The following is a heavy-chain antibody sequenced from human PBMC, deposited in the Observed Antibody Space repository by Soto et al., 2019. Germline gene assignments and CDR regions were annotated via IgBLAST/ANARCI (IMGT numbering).Heavy chain of an antibody. CDR3: ARESCSSTSCYLTFDY. D-gene: IGHD2-2*01. J-gene: IGHJ4*02. Sequence: ASVKGSCKASGYTITGYYMHWVRQAPGQGLEWMGWINPNSGGTNYAQKFQGWVTMTRDTSISTAYMELSRLRSDDTAVYYCARESCSSTSCYLTFDYWGQGTLVTVSS. CDR1: GYTITGYY. V-gene: IGHV1-2*04. CDR2: INPNSGGT.